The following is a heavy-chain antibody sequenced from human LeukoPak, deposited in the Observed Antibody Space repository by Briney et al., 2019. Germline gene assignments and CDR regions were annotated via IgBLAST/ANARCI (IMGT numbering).Heavy chain of an antibody. CDR1: GYSFTSYW. D-gene: IGHD3-10*01. Sequence: GESLKISCKGSGYSFTSYWIGWVRQMPGKGLEWMGIIYPGDSDTRYSPSFQGQVTISADKSISTAYLQWSSLKASDTAMYYCARTESYGSGEYYFDYWGQGTLVTVPS. V-gene: IGHV5-51*01. J-gene: IGHJ4*02. CDR3: ARTESYGSGEYYFDY. CDR2: IYPGDSDT.